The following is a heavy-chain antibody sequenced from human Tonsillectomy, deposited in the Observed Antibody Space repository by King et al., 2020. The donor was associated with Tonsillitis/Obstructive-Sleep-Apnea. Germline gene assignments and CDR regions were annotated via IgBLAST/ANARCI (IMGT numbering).Heavy chain of an antibody. D-gene: IGHD3-9*01. CDR3: ARSHFDWFHPRHAFDI. CDR1: GFTFSSYA. V-gene: IGHV3-30*04. J-gene: IGHJ3*02. CDR2: ISYDGSNK. Sequence: QLVQSGGGVVQPGRSLRLSCAASGFTFSSYAMHWVRQAPGKGLEWVAVISYDGSNKYYADSVKGRFTISRDNSKNTLYLQMNSLRAEDTAVYYCARSHFDWFHPRHAFDIWGQGTMVTVSS.